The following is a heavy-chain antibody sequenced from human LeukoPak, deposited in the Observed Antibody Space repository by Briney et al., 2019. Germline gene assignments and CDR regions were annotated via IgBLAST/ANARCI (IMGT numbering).Heavy chain of an antibody. CDR2: ISSSSSYI. CDR3: ARGGRAAAGPPNDY. CDR1: GFNFSSYS. Sequence: GGSLRLSCAASGFNFSSYSMNWVRQAPGKGLEWVSSISSSSSYIYYADSVKGRFTISRDNANNSLYLQMNSLRAEDTAVYYCARGGRAAAGPPNDYWGQGTLVTVSS. D-gene: IGHD6-13*01. V-gene: IGHV3-21*01. J-gene: IGHJ4*02.